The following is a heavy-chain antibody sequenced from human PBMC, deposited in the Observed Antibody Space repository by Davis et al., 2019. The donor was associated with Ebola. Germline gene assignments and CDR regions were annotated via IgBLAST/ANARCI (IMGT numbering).Heavy chain of an antibody. D-gene: IGHD3-3*01. CDR2: ISYDGNYK. Sequence: GESLKISCVASGFTFSDCGMHWVRQAPGKGLEWVAVISYDGNYKYYTDSVKGRFTSSRDNSKNTVYLQMNSLRTEDTAVYYCAKEAIFGVVLSSPADYYYGMDVWGQGTTVTVSS. CDR3: AKEAIFGVVLSSPADYYYGMDV. V-gene: IGHV3-30*18. CDR1: GFTFSDCG. J-gene: IGHJ6*02.